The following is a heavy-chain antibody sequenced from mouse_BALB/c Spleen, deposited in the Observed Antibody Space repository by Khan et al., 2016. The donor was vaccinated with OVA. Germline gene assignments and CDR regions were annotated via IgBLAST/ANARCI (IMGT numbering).Heavy chain of an antibody. J-gene: IGHJ3*01. V-gene: IGHV14-1*02. CDR1: GFNITDYY. CDR3: ARSGYFAWFPY. Sequence: VQLKQSGTELVRPGALVKLSCKASGFNITDYYIHWVMQRPEQGLEWIGWIDPENGNTIYDPKFQGKASITADTSSNTAYLHLSSLTSEDTAVYFCARSGYFAWFPYWGQVTLVTVSA. CDR2: IDPENGNT. D-gene: IGHD2-3*01.